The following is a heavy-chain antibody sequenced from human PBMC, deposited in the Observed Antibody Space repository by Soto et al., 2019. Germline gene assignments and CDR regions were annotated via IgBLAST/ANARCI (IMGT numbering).Heavy chain of an antibody. J-gene: IGHJ4*02. CDR1: GYTFTRYA. V-gene: IGHV1-3*01. Sequence: ASVKVSCKTSGYTFTRYAMHWVRQAPGQRLEWMGWINAGYGNTKYSQNFQGRVTLTRDTSASTAYMELSSLRSEDTAVYYCARAGDDCSTTTCYIIDYWGQGTLVTVPS. CDR2: INAGYGNT. D-gene: IGHD2-2*02. CDR3: ARAGDDCSTTTCYIIDY.